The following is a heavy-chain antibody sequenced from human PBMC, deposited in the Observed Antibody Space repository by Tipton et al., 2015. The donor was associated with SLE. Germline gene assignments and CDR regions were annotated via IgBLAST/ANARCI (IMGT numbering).Heavy chain of an antibody. CDR2: VYIGGST. V-gene: IGHV4-61*02. Sequence: TLSLTCTVSGGSFSSGIYYWSWVRQPAGKTLEWIGRVYIGGSTHYNPSLKSRVTMSVDTSKNQFSLNLSSVTAADTAVYYCARDYSVTGGGPHWWYFDLWGRGTMVTVSS. CDR1: GGSFSSGIYY. CDR3: ARDYSVTGGGPHWWYFDL. J-gene: IGHJ2*01. D-gene: IGHD2-21*02.